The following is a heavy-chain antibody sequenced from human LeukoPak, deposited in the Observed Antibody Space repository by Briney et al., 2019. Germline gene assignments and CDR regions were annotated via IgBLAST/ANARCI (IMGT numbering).Heavy chain of an antibody. CDR3: ARDYFRGWGTHGWLDP. V-gene: IGHV3-33*01. D-gene: IGHD3-16*01. Sequence: GGSLRLSCAASGFTFRSHGMHWVRQAPGKGLEWVAVGWYDDSKEYYADSVKGRFTISRDNSKNNLYLQMNSLRAEDTAVYYCARDYFRGWGTHGWLDPWGQGTLVTVSS. CDR2: GWYDDSKE. CDR1: GFTFRSHG. J-gene: IGHJ5*02.